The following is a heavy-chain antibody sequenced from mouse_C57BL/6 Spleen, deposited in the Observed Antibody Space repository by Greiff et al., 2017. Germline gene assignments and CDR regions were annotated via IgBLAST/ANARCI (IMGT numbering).Heavy chain of an antibody. Sequence: VQLQQSDAELVKPGASVKISCKVSGYSFTDHTIYWMKQRPEQGLAWIGYIYPRGGSTKYTEKIKGKATLTEDQSYRTVYMQLNRLTSEDSACYFCARGEWPYSYYFAYWGQGTTLTVSS. CDR2: IYPRGGST. J-gene: IGHJ2*01. D-gene: IGHD1-3*01. CDR1: GYSFTDHT. CDR3: ARGEWPYSYYFAY. V-gene: IGHV1-78*01.